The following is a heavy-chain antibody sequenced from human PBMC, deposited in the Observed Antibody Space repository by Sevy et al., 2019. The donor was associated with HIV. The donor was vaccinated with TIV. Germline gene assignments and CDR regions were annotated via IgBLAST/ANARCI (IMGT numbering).Heavy chain of an antibody. J-gene: IGHJ4*02. V-gene: IGHV3-33*08. Sequence: GGSLRLSCAVSGFTFTNAAMTWVRQAPGKGLEWVAVIGYDGNNKYYADSVKGRFTISRDNSKNTLFLQMDSLRAEDTAVYYCARDPRMYGDYLLAYFDYWGQGALVTVSS. D-gene: IGHD2-8*01. CDR2: IGYDGNNK. CDR3: ARDPRMYGDYLLAYFDY. CDR1: GFTFTNAA.